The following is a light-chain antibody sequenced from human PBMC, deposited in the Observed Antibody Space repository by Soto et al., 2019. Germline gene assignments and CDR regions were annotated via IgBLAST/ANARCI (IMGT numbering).Light chain of an antibody. V-gene: IGKV3-11*01. CDR3: QQRSYWPT. J-gene: IGKJ4*01. CDR2: DAS. CDR1: QSVSSY. Sequence: EIVLTQSPATLSLSPGERATLSCRASQSVSSYLAWYQQKPGQAPRLLIYDASNRATGIPARFSGSGSGTDFTLTISSLEPEDFAVYYYQQRSYWPTFGGGTKVEIK.